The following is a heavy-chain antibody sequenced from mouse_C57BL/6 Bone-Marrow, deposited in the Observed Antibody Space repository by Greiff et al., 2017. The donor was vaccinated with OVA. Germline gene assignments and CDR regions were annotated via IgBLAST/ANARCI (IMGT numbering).Heavy chain of an antibody. D-gene: IGHD2-3*01. V-gene: IGHV1-54*01. CDR1: GYAFTNYL. Sequence: QVQLQQSGAELVRPGTSVKVSCKASGYAFTNYLIEWVKQRPGQGLEWIGVINPGSGGTNYTEQFKGKATLTADKSSSTAYMQLSSLTSEDSAVYFCARIYDGYYVFDYWGQGTTLTVSS. J-gene: IGHJ2*01. CDR2: INPGSGGT. CDR3: ARIYDGYYVFDY.